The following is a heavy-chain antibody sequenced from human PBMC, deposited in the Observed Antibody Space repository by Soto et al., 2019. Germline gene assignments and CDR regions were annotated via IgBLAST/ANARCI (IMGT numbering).Heavy chain of an antibody. Sequence: SVKVSCKASGGIFSSYAISWVRQAPGQGLEWMGGIIPIFGTANYAQKFQGRVTITADKSTSTAYMELSSLRSEDTAVYYCARGYYDSSGYYGLYFDYWGQGTLVTVSS. CDR3: ARGYYDSSGYYGLYFDY. CDR2: IIPIFGTA. CDR1: GGIFSSYA. V-gene: IGHV1-69*06. J-gene: IGHJ4*02. D-gene: IGHD3-22*01.